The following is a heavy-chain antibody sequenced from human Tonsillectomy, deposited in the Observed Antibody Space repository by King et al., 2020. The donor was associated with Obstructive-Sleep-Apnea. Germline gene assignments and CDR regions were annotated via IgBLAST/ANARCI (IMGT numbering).Heavy chain of an antibody. CDR2: ISRSSTYR. J-gene: IGHJ4*02. Sequence: VQLVESGGDLVKPGGSLRLSCAASGFSFSDYYMRWIRQAPGKGLEWVSNISRSSTYRNYADSVKGRFTISKDNAKNSLYLQMNSLRAEDTAVYYCARDESGGYCSSTSCPLFDYWGQGTLVTVSS. V-gene: IGHV3-11*06. CDR1: GFSFSDYY. CDR3: ARDESGGYCSSTSCPLFDY. D-gene: IGHD2-2*01.